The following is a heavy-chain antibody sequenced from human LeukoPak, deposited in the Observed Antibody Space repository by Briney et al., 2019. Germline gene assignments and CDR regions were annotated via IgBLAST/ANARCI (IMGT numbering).Heavy chain of an antibody. J-gene: IGHJ3*02. CDR1: GFTFSSYW. D-gene: IGHD5-12*01. V-gene: IGHV3-74*01. Sequence: TGGPLRLSCAVSGFTFSSYWVHWVRQAPGKGLVWVLRINSDGSSTNYADCVNGRFTIYRDDAKNTLYLQMSSLRAEDTAVYCCARGTGYGVFDIWGQGTMVTVSS. CDR3: ARGTGYGVFDI. CDR2: INSDGSST.